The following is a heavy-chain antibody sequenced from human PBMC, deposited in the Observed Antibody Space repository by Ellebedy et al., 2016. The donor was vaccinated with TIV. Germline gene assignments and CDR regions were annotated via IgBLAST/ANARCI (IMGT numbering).Heavy chain of an antibody. D-gene: IGHD5-18*01. V-gene: IGHV4-59*01. Sequence: MPSETLSLTCSVAGGSISTYYWSWIRQPPGNGLEWIGYIYYSGSTNYNPSLKSRVTISVDTSKNQFPLKLNSVTAADTAVYYCARVGDAAIKDWGQGTLVTVSS. CDR2: IYYSGST. CDR1: GGSISTYY. CDR3: ARVGDAAIKD. J-gene: IGHJ4*02.